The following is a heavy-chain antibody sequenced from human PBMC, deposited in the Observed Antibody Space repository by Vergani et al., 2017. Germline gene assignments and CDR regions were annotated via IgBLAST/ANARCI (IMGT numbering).Heavy chain of an antibody. J-gene: IGHJ4*02. Sequence: EVQLVESGGGLVKPGGSLRLSCAASGFTFSSYSMNWVRQAPGKGLEWVSSISSSSSYIYYADSVKGRFTISRDNAKNSLYLQMNSLRAEDTAVYYCARDLFYYDSSGDYSGFFDYWGQGTLVTVSS. CDR1: GFTFSSYS. CDR3: ARDLFYYDSSGDYSGFFDY. V-gene: IGHV3-21*01. CDR2: ISSSSSYI. D-gene: IGHD3-22*01.